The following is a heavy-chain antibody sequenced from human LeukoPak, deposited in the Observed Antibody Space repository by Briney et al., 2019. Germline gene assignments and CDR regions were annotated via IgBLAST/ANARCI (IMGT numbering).Heavy chain of an antibody. CDR3: ARQYYDILTGYSRGAFDI. D-gene: IGHD3-9*01. J-gene: IGHJ3*02. V-gene: IGHV4-39*01. Sequence: YSCTTYYTPSLNRPVPISLDTSKNQFSLKLSSVTAADTAVYYRARQYYDILTGYSRGAFDIWGQGTMVTVSS. CDR2: YSCTT.